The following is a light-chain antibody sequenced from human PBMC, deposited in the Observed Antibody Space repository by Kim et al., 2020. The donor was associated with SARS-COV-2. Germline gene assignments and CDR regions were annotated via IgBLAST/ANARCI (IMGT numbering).Light chain of an antibody. CDR1: SSNIGSNP. J-gene: IGLJ3*02. V-gene: IGLV1-44*01. CDR2: SNV. CDR3: AAWDDSLNGYWV. Sequence: ELTQPPSASGTPGQRVTISCSGSSSNIGSNPVNCYQQIPGSAPKLLIYSNVERPSGVPDRFSGSKSGTSASLAISGLQSEDEADYHCAAWDDSLNGYWVFGGGTQLTVL.